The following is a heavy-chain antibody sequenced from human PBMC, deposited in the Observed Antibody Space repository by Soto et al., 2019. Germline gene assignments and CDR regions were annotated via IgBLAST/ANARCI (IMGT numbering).Heavy chain of an antibody. CDR1: GGSISSGDYY. J-gene: IGHJ5*02. V-gene: IGHV4-30-4*01. Sequence: QVQLQESGPGLVKPSQTLSLTCTVSGGSISSGDYYWSWIRQPPGKGLEWIGYIYDSGSTYYTSSLKSRVNITLDTSKNQYSLKLTSVTAADTAVYYCARGNGVGPWGQGTLVTVSS. CDR2: IYDSGST. CDR3: ARGNGVGP. D-gene: IGHD2-8*01.